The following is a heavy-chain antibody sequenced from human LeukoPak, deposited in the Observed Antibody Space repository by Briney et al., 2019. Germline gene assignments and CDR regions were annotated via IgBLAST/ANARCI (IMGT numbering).Heavy chain of an antibody. D-gene: IGHD3-22*01. CDR2: IIDTGST. J-gene: IGHJ3*02. CDR3: AREWLLLSHDAFDI. Sequence: PSETLSLTCTVSGYSISSGYYWGWIRQPPGKGLERLGEIIDTGSTKYNSSLKSRVTISVDTSKNQFSLSLDSVTAADTAVYYCAREWLLLSHDAFDIWGQGTMVTVSS. V-gene: IGHV4-38-2*02. CDR1: GYSISSGYY.